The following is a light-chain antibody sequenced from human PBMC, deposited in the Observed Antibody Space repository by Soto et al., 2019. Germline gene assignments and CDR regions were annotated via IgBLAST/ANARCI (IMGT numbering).Light chain of an antibody. J-gene: IGKJ1*01. CDR1: LPISNY. Sequence: DIQMTQSPSSLSASVGDRVTITCRASLPISNYLAWYQQKPGKIPNLLIYAASTLQAGVPSRFSGDGSGTEFTLTISSLQSEDFATYYCLQHSTYPWTFGPGTKVDIK. CDR2: AAS. V-gene: IGKV1-17*01. CDR3: LQHSTYPWT.